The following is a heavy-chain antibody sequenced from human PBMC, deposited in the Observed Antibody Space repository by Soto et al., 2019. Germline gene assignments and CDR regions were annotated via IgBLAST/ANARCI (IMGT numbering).Heavy chain of an antibody. Sequence: QVQLVQSGAEVKKPGASVKVSCKASGYTFTSYGISWVRQAPGQGLEWMGWISAYNGNTNYAQKLQGRVTMTTDTSTSTAYMELRSLRTDDTAVYYCARDRPIQYSSSWYAWFDPGGQGTLVTVSS. CDR1: GYTFTSYG. J-gene: IGHJ5*02. CDR3: ARDRPIQYSSSWYAWFDP. D-gene: IGHD6-13*01. V-gene: IGHV1-18*01. CDR2: ISAYNGNT.